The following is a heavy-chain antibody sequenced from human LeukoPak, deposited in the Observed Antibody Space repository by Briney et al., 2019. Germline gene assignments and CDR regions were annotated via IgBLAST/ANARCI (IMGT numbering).Heavy chain of an antibody. Sequence: SETLSLTCAVYGGSFSGYYWSWIRQPPGKGLEWIGEINHSGSTNYNPSLKSRVTISVDTSKNQFSLKLSSVTAAGTAAYYCARGAGYSSGWYDYWGQGTLVTVSS. CDR2: INHSGST. V-gene: IGHV4-34*01. CDR1: GGSFSGYY. J-gene: IGHJ4*02. CDR3: ARGAGYSSGWYDY. D-gene: IGHD6-19*01.